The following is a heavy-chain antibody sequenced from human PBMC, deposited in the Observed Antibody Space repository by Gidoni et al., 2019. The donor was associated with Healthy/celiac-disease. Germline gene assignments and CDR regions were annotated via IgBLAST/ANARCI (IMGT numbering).Heavy chain of an antibody. J-gene: IGHJ4*02. CDR2: ISYDGSNK. D-gene: IGHD3-10*01. Sequence: QVQLVESGGGVVQPGRSLRLSCAASGFTFSSYAMHWVRQAPGKGLEWVAVISYDGSNKYYADSVKGRFTISRDNSKNTLYLQMNSLRAEDTAVYYCARDDGHYGFHFDYWGQGTLVTVSS. CDR1: GFTFSSYA. CDR3: ARDDGHYGFHFDY. V-gene: IGHV3-30-3*01.